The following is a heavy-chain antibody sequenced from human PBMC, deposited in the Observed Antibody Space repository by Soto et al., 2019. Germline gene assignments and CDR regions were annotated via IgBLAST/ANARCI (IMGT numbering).Heavy chain of an antibody. D-gene: IGHD3-10*01. J-gene: IGHJ6*04. CDR1: GGTFTSYA. V-gene: IGHV1-69*06. Sequence: SVKVSCKASGGTFTSYAISWVRQAPGQGLEWMGGIIPIFGTANYAQKFQGRVTITADKSTSTAYMELSSLRSEDTAVYYCARDRATMVAGVAHYYAYYDMDGWGTGATVT. CDR2: IIPIFGTA. CDR3: ARDRATMVAGVAHYYAYYDMDG.